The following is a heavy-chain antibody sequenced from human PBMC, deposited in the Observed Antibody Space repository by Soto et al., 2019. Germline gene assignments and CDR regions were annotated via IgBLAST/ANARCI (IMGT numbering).Heavy chain of an antibody. J-gene: IGHJ3*02. CDR1: GYTFTSYY. Sequence: GASVKVSCKASGYTFTSYYMHWVRQAPGQGLEWMGIINPSGGSTSYAQKFQGRVTMTRDTSTSTVYMELSSLRSEDTAVYYCARDGMTTVTTEWNDAFDIWGQGTMVT. V-gene: IGHV1-46*01. CDR2: INPSGGST. CDR3: ARDGMTTVTTEWNDAFDI. D-gene: IGHD4-17*01.